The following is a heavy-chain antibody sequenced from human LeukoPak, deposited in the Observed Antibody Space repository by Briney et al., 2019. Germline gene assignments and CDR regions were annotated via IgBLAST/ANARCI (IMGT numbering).Heavy chain of an antibody. Sequence: SETLSLTCAVYGGSFSGYYWSWIRQPPGKGLEWIGEINHSGSTNYNPSLKSRVTISVDTSKNQFSLKLSSVTAADTAVYYCARGPGVAVAGSPYNWFDPWGQGTLVTVSS. CDR1: GGSFSGYY. J-gene: IGHJ5*02. CDR2: INHSGST. D-gene: IGHD6-19*01. V-gene: IGHV4-34*01. CDR3: ARGPGVAVAGSPYNWFDP.